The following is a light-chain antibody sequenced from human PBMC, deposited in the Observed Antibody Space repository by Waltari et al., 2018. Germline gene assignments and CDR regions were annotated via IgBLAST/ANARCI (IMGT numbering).Light chain of an antibody. V-gene: IGKV1-5*03. CDR3: QQYNGYTWT. J-gene: IGKJ1*01. CDR2: KAS. CDR1: QSLSSW. Sequence: DIQMTQSPSTLSASVGDRVSLTCRASQSLSSWLAWYQQKPGKAPKLLIYKASSLESGVPSRFSGSGSGTEFTLTISSLQPDDFATYYCQQYNGYTWTFGQGTKVESK.